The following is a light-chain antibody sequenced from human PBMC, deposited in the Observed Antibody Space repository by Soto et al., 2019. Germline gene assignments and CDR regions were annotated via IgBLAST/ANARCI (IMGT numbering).Light chain of an antibody. CDR3: QQNYSTPPYT. Sequence: DIVMTQSPDSLAVSLGERATINCKSSQNVLYKSNNENYLAWFQQKPGQPPKLLIYWASTRKSGVPDRFTGSGCGSDFTLTISSLQAEDVAVYYCQQNYSTPPYTFGQGTKLEI. V-gene: IGKV4-1*01. CDR2: WAS. J-gene: IGKJ2*01. CDR1: QNVLYKSNNENY.